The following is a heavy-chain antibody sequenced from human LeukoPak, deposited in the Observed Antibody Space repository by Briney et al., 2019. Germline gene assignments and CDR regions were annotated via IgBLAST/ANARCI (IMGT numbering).Heavy chain of an antibody. CDR3: ASRKLGNDY. CDR2: IRYDGSNK. Sequence: GGSLRLSCAASGFTFSSYGMHWVRQAPGKGLEWVAFIRYDGSNKYYVGSVKGRFTISRDNSKNTLYLQMNSLRAEDTAVYYCASRKLGNDYWGQGTLVTVSS. CDR1: GFTFSSYG. J-gene: IGHJ4*02. D-gene: IGHD7-27*01. V-gene: IGHV3-30*02.